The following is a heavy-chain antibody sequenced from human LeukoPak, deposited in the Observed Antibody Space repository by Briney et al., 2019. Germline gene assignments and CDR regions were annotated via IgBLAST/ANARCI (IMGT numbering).Heavy chain of an antibody. J-gene: IGHJ4*02. CDR1: GGSISSYY. CDR2: IYYSGST. V-gene: IGHV4-59*08. D-gene: IGHD3-22*01. CDR3: ARVRNYYDSSGYYDY. Sequence: SETLSLTCTVSGGSISSYYWSWIRQPPGKGLEWIGYIYYSGSTNYNPSLKSRVTISVDTSKNQFSLKLSSVTAADTAVYYCARVRNYYDSSGYYDYWGQGTLVTVSS.